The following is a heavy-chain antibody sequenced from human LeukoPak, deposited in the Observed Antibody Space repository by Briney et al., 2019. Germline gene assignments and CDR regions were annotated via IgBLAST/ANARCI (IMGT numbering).Heavy chain of an antibody. Sequence: SQTLSLTCTVSGGSISSGDYYWSWNRQPPGKGLEWIGYIYYSGSTYYNPSLKSRVTISVDTSKNQFSLKLSSVTAADTAVYYCARVSPLNRFDPWGQGTLVTVSS. V-gene: IGHV4-30-4*01. D-gene: IGHD2/OR15-2a*01. CDR3: ARVSPLNRFDP. J-gene: IGHJ5*02. CDR1: GGSISSGDYY. CDR2: IYYSGST.